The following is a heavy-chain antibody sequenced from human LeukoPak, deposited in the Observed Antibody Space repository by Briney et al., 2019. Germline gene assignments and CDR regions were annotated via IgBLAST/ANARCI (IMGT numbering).Heavy chain of an antibody. CDR3: ARDLWMVHAFDI. V-gene: IGHV3-74*01. CDR2: INSDGSST. J-gene: IGHJ3*02. CDR1: GFTFSSYW. D-gene: IGHD3-10*01. Sequence: GGSLRLSCAASGFTFSSYWMHWVRQAPGKGLVWVSRINSDGSSTSYADSVKGRFTICRENAKNMLYLQMNSLSAEDTAVYYCARDLWMVHAFDIWGQGTMVTVSS.